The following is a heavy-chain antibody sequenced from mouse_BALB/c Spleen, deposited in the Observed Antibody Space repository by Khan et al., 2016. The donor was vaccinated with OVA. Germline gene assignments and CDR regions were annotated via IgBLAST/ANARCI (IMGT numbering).Heavy chain of an antibody. CDR1: GYTFTSYW. CDR3: VNHGSSSAWFTY. Sequence: QVQLQQSGAELATPGASVKMSCKASGYTFTSYWMHWVKQRPGQGLEWIGYINPSTGYTEYNQKFKDKATLTADKSSSTAYMQLSSLTSEDSAVYYCVNHGSSSAWFTYWGQGTLVTVSA. J-gene: IGHJ3*01. D-gene: IGHD1-1*01. V-gene: IGHV1-4*01. CDR2: INPSTGYT.